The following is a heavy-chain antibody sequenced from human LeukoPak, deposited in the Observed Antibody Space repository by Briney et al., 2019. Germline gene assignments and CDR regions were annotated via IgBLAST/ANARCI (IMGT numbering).Heavy chain of an antibody. D-gene: IGHD5-12*01. V-gene: IGHV1-69*13. CDR3: ARGNSGYDYSFDY. Sequence: SVKVSCKASGGTFSSCAISWVRQAPGQGLEWMGGIIPIFGTANYAQKFQGRVTITADESTSTAYMELSSLRSEDTAVYYCARGNSGYDYSFDYWGQGTLVTVSS. CDR1: GGTFSSCA. J-gene: IGHJ4*02. CDR2: IIPIFGTA.